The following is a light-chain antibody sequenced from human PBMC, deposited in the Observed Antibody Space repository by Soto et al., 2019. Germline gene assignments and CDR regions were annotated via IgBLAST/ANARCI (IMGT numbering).Light chain of an antibody. V-gene: IGLV1-40*01. CDR2: ANT. Sequence: QSALTQPASVSGSPGQSITISCTGSRSNIGADYAVHWYQQLPGAAPKLLIYANTNRPSGVPDRFSGSKSGTSASLAITGLQTEDEADYYCQSYDSGLSAVVFGGGTKVTVL. CDR1: RSNIGADYA. J-gene: IGLJ2*01. CDR3: QSYDSGLSAVV.